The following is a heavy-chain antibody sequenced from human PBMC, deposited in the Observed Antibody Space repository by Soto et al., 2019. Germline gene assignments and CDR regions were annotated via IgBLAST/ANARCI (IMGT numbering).Heavy chain of an antibody. D-gene: IGHD3-10*01. CDR1: GFTFSSYG. J-gene: IGHJ6*02. Sequence: GGSLRLSCAASGFTFSSYGMHWVRQAPGKGLEWVAVISYDGSNKYYADSVKGRFTISRDNSKNTLYLQMNSLRAEDTAVYYCAKDVWFGEFGYYYYGMDVWGQGTTVTVSS. V-gene: IGHV3-30*18. CDR3: AKDVWFGEFGYYYYGMDV. CDR2: ISYDGSNK.